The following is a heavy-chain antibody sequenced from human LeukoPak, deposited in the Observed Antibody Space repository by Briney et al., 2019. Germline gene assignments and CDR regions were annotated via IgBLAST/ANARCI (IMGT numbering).Heavy chain of an antibody. J-gene: IGHJ6*02. Sequence: SETLSLTCTVSGGSISSYYWSWIRQHPGKGLEWIGYIYYSGSTYYNPSLKSRVTISVDTSKNQFSLKLSSVTAADTAVYYCARDGGARYYYYGMDVWGQGTTVTVSS. D-gene: IGHD5-24*01. CDR2: IYYSGST. CDR3: ARDGGARYYYYGMDV. V-gene: IGHV4-59*06. CDR1: GGSISSYY.